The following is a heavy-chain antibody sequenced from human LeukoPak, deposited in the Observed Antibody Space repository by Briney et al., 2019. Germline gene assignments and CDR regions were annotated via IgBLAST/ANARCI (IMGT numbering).Heavy chain of an antibody. CDR1: GFTFSSYW. D-gene: IGHD6-6*01. Sequence: GGSLRLSCAASGFTFSSYWMSWVRQAPGKGLEWVANIKQDGSEKYYVDSVKGRFTISRDNAKNSLYLQMNSLRAEDTAVYYCAKAVGSSSSLMDCWGQGTLVTASS. V-gene: IGHV3-7*03. CDR3: AKAVGSSSSLMDC. CDR2: IKQDGSEK. J-gene: IGHJ4*02.